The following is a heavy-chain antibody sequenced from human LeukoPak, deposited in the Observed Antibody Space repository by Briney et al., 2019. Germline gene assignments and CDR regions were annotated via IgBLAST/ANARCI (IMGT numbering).Heavy chain of an antibody. D-gene: IGHD5-12*01. CDR3: ASYPRYMSSPPFDY. CDR1: GYTFTGQD. V-gene: IGHV1-2*02. J-gene: IGHJ4*02. Sequence: GASVKVSCKASGYTFTGQDMHWVRQAPGQGLEWMGWINPNTGGTNYAQKFQGRVTMTRDTTISTAYMEPNWLTSDDTAVYYCASYPRYMSSPPFDYWGQGTLVTVSS. CDR2: INPNTGGT.